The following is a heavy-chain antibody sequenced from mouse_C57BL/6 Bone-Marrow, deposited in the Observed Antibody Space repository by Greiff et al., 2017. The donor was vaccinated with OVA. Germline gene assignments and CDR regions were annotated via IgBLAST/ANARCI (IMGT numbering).Heavy chain of an antibody. J-gene: IGHJ2*01. V-gene: IGHV1-64*01. D-gene: IGHD2-10*01. Sequence: QVQLQQPGAELVKPGASVKLSCKASGYTFTSYWMHWVKQRPGQGLEWIGMIHPNSGSTNYNEKFKSKATLTVDKSSSTAYMQLSSLTSEDSAVYYCARPYYDPRGGYWGQGTTLTVSS. CDR1: GYTFTSYW. CDR3: ARPYYDPRGGY. CDR2: IHPNSGST.